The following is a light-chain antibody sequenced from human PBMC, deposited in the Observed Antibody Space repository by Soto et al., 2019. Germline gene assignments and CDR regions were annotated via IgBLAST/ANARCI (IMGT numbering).Light chain of an antibody. V-gene: IGKV3-15*01. CDR1: QSLSCN. J-gene: IGKJ1*01. CDR2: DAS. CDR3: QQYNYWPRT. Sequence: EIVMTQSPATLSVSPGERATLSCRASQSLSCNLAWYQHKPGQAPRLLIYDASTRATGIPARFSASGSGTEFTLTISSLQSEDFAVYYCQQYNYWPRTFGQGTKVEIK.